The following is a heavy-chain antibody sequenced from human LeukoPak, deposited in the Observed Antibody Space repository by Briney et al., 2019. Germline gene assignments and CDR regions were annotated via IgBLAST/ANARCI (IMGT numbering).Heavy chain of an antibody. D-gene: IGHD3-10*01. V-gene: IGHV4-61*01. Sequence: PSETLSLTCTVSGGSVSSGSYYWSWIRQPPGKGLEYIGYIYYSGSTNYNPSLKSRVTISVDTSKNQFSLKLSSVTAADTAMYYCARGRDGSGSSYPLVYWGQGTLVTVSS. J-gene: IGHJ4*02. CDR2: IYYSGST. CDR1: GGSVSSGSYY. CDR3: ARGRDGSGSSYPLVY.